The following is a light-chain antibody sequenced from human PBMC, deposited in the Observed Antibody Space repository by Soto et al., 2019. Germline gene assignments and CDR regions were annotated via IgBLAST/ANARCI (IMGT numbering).Light chain of an antibody. CDR2: DVS. Sequence: DIQMTQSPSSFSASVGDRVTITCRASHTISRWLAWYQQKPGKAPKLLIYDVSTLGSGVPSRFSGSGSGTDFTLTISSLQPEDFATYCCQQSYSTPTFGGGTKVDIK. CDR3: QQSYSTPT. CDR1: HTISRW. J-gene: IGKJ4*01. V-gene: IGKV1-39*01.